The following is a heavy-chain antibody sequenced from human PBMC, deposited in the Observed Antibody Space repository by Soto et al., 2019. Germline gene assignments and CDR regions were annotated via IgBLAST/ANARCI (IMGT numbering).Heavy chain of an antibody. CDR1: GFTFGASA. CDR2: IGSKGETYAT. J-gene: IGHJ6*02. CDR3: ARDYRPNYYGSGSPYYYYGMDV. V-gene: IGHV3-73*01. D-gene: IGHD3-10*01. Sequence: HPGGSLRLSCAASGFTFGASALQWVRQASGKGLEWLGRIGSKGETYATTYAASVKGRFTISRDDSKKTAYLQMNSLRAEDTAVYYCARDYRPNYYGSGSPYYYYGMDVWGQGTKVTVSS.